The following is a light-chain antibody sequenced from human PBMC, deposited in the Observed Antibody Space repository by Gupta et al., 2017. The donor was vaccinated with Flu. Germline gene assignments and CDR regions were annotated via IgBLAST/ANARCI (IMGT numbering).Light chain of an antibody. CDR3: NSRNRSSNHRV. V-gene: IGLV3-19*01. J-gene: IGLJ1*01. CDR2: SQN. Sequence: SSELTQAPAVSVALGQTVRITCQGDSLRDYYAGWYQKKPGQAPLLVIYSQNQRPSGSPDRFSGSKSGDTASLTITGARAEDEADYYCNSRNRSSNHRVFGTGTRVTVL. CDR1: SLRDYY.